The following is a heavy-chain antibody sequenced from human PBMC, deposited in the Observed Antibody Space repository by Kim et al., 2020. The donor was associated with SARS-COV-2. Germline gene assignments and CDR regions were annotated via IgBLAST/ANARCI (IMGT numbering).Heavy chain of an antibody. CDR3: ATLAGQNYYYYGMDV. V-gene: IGHV4-4*09. J-gene: IGHJ6*02. Sequence: SLKSRVTISVDTSKNQFSLKLSSVTAADTAVYYCATLAGQNYYYYGMDVWGQGTTVTVSS.